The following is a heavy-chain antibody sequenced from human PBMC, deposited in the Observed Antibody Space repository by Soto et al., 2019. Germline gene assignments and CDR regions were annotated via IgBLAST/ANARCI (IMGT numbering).Heavy chain of an antibody. CDR2: ISGSGGST. Sequence: PGGSLRLSCAASGFTFSRYAMTWVRQAPGKGLEWVSGISGSGGSTYYADSVRGRFTISRDNSKNTLYLQMNSLRAEDTALYYCAKDLWPVTTMDFDFWGQGALVTVSS. J-gene: IGHJ4*02. D-gene: IGHD4-17*01. CDR3: AKDLWPVTTMDFDF. V-gene: IGHV3-23*01. CDR1: GFTFSRYA.